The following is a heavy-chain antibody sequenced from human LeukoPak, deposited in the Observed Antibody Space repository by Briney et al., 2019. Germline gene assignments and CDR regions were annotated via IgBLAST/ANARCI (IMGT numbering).Heavy chain of an antibody. CDR1: GFTFSGYA. CDR3: ARGIEPVVVITPVAY. D-gene: IGHD3-22*01. J-gene: IGHJ4*02. V-gene: IGHV3-30-3*01. CDR2: MSYDGNNE. Sequence: PGRSLRLSCAASGFTFSGYAMHWVRQAPGKGLEWVAVMSYDGNNEYYADSVKGRFTISGDNSKNTLYLQMNSLRAEDTAVYYCARGIEPVVVITPVAYWGQGTLVTVSS.